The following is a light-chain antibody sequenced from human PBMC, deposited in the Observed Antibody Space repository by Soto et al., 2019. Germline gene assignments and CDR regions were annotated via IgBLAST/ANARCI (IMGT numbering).Light chain of an antibody. CDR2: DVT. V-gene: IGLV2-11*01. CDR1: SSDVGGYNY. J-gene: IGLJ1*01. Sequence: QSALTQPRSVSGSPGQPVTISCTGSSSDVGGYNYVSWYQHYPGKVPKVMIYDVTQRSSGVPDRFSGSKSGNTASLTISGLQAEDEADYYCCSYAETHYVFGTGTKLTVL. CDR3: CSYAETHYV.